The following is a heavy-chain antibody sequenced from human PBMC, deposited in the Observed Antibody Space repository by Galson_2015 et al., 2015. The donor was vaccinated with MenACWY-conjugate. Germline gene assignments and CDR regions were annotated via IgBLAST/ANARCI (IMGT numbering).Heavy chain of an antibody. CDR1: GLTFRTHR. J-gene: IGHJ3*02. Sequence: SLRLSCAASGLTFRTHRMNWVRQAPGKGLEWVSSISGDSIYIFYADSVKGRFNISRDNAKNSLYLQMNSLRTEDTAVYYCAKSIVVSKGAFDIWGQGTMVSVSS. CDR3: AKSIVVSKGAFDI. D-gene: IGHD1-26*01. V-gene: IGHV3-21*01. CDR2: ISGDSIYI.